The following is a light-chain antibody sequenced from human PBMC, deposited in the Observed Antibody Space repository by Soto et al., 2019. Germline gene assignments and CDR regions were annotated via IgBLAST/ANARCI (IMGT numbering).Light chain of an antibody. V-gene: IGKV3-11*01. CDR1: QSVGSY. J-gene: IGKJ2*01. CDR2: DAS. Sequence: EIVLTQSPATLSLSPGERATLSCRASQSVGSYLAWYQQKPGQAPRLLIYDASNRASGISARLTGSGSGTDFTLTISSLEPEDFAVYYCQQRSHWPPYTFGQGTKLEIK. CDR3: QQRSHWPPYT.